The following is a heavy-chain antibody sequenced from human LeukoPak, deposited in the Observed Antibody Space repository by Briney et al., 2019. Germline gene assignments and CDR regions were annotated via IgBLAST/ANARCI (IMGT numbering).Heavy chain of an antibody. Sequence: PSETLSLTCTVSGGSISSYYWSWIRQPAGKGLEWIGRIYTSGSTNYNPSLKSRATMSVDTSKNQFSLKLSSVTAADTAVYYCAGGTSSWYGTTPMDYWGQGTLVTVSS. V-gene: IGHV4-4*07. J-gene: IGHJ4*02. D-gene: IGHD6-13*01. CDR1: GGSISSYY. CDR2: IYTSGST. CDR3: AGGTSSWYGTTPMDY.